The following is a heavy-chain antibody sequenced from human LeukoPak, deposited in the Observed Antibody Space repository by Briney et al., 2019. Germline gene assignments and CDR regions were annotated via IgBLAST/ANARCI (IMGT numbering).Heavy chain of an antibody. CDR1: GGSFSGYY. D-gene: IGHD6-13*01. CDR3: ARGLRRWYDFMDV. Sequence: PSETLSLTCAVYGGSFSGYYWSWIRQPPGKGLEWIGEINHSGSTNYNPSLKSRVTISVDTSKNQFSLKLSSVTAADTAVYYCARGLRRWYDFMDVWGKGTTVTAS. CDR2: INHSGST. V-gene: IGHV4-34*01. J-gene: IGHJ6*03.